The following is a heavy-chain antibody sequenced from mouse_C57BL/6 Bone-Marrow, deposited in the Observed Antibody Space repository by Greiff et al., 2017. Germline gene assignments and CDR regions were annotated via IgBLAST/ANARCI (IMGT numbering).Heavy chain of an antibody. CDR2: IRYDGSN. CDR3: ARGGWLRFAY. J-gene: IGHJ3*01. CDR1: GYSITSGYY. D-gene: IGHD2-3*01. V-gene: IGHV3-6*01. Sequence: EVKLVESGPGLVKPSQSLSLTCSVTGYSITSGYYWNWIRQFPGNKLEWMGYIRYDGSNNYNPSLKNRISITRDTSKNQFFLKLNSVTTEDTATYYCARGGWLRFAYWGQGTLVTVSA.